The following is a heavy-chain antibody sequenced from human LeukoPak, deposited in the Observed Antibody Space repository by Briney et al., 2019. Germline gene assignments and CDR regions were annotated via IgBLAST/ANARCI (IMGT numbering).Heavy chain of an antibody. V-gene: IGHV3-74*01. J-gene: IGHJ4*02. CDR2: INSDGSSP. CDR1: GFTFSNYW. D-gene: IGHD6-19*01. CDR3: ARNRCPHSSQIDY. Sequence: GGSLRLSCAASGFTFSNYWMHWVRQAPGKGLVWVSRINSDGSSPRYADSVKGRFTISRDTAKNTLYLQMNSLRAEDTAVYYCARNRCPHSSQIDYWGQGTLVTVAS.